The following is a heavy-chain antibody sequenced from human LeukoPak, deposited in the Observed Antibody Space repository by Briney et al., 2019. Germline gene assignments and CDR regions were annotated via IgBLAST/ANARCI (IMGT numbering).Heavy chain of an antibody. Sequence: QPGGSLRLSCAASGFSFSSFWMTWVRQAPGKGLEWVVTIKEDGSDKYYVDSVKGRFTISRDNAENSLYLHMNSLREGDTAMYYCARGETRIVHWGQGTLVTVSS. CDR1: GFSFSSFW. CDR3: ARGETRIVH. D-gene: IGHD2-15*01. V-gene: IGHV3-7*02. J-gene: IGHJ1*01. CDR2: IKEDGSDK.